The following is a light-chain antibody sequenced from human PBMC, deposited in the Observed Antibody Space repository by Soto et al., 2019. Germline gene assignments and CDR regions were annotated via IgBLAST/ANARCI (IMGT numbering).Light chain of an antibody. V-gene: IGKV1-5*01. CDR2: DAS. J-gene: IGKJ2*01. CDR1: QSVSRR. CDR3: HTYNSYSPHT. Sequence: DIQITQSPSTLSASVGDRITITCRASQSVSRRLAWFQQKPGKAPKLLIYDASSLESGVPSRFSGRGSGTEFTLTISSLQPDDCATYYCHTYNSYSPHTFGQGTKVDIK.